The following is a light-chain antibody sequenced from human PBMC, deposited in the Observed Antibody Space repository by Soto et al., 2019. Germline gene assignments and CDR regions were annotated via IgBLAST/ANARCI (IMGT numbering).Light chain of an antibody. Sequence: EIVLTQSPGTRSRGPGERATLSCRAVQIISNTFLPSYQQSPGQAPSLLIYDASNRATAIPARFSGSASGTDFTLTISTLEPEDFAVYYCQQRSNWPRGTFGQGTKVDIK. J-gene: IGKJ1*01. CDR3: QQRSNWPRGT. V-gene: IGKV3-11*01. CDR1: QIISNTF. CDR2: DAS.